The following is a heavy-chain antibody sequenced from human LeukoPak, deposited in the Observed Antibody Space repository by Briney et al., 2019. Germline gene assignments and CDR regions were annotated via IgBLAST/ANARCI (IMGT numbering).Heavy chain of an antibody. J-gene: IGHJ4*02. CDR2: IKQDEGKT. V-gene: IGHV3-7*01. Sequence: GGPLRLSCAASGFIFSNYWMSWARQAPGKGLEWVANIKQDEGKTYYVDSVKGRFTISRDNAKNSLYLQMNSLRAEDTGVYYCARDSSLYCSGNTCYWAFDYWGQGTLVTVSS. CDR3: ARDSSLYCSGNTCYWAFDY. CDR1: GFIFSNYW. D-gene: IGHD2-2*01.